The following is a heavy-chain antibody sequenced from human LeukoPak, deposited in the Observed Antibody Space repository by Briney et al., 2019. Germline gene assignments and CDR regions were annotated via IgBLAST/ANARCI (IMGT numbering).Heavy chain of an antibody. CDR1: GFNFRLHA. CDR3: ARDSTPPQLIDY. D-gene: IGHD5-18*01. J-gene: IGHJ4*02. Sequence: GGSLRLSCAGTGFNFRLHAMNWVRQAPGKGLEWVSYIDSDSSDILYADSVRGRFTISRDIAKTSLYLKMNILSAENTAVYFCARDSTPPQLIDYWGQGTLVAVSS. V-gene: IGHV3-21*05. CDR2: IDSDSSDI.